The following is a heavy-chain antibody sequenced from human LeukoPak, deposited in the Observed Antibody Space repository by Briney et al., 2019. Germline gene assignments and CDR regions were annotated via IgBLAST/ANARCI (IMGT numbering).Heavy chain of an antibody. CDR1: GFTFSSYG. V-gene: IGHV3-33*06. D-gene: IGHD2-2*01. J-gene: IGHJ4*02. Sequence: GGSLRLSCAASGFTFSSYGMHWVRQAPGKGLEWVAVILSDGSKEFYTDSVKGRFTISRDNSKNTLYLQMSSLGAADTAVYYCAKDGGGYCNNSSCWGQGTLVTVSS. CDR3: AKDGGGYCNNSSC. CDR2: ILSDGSKE.